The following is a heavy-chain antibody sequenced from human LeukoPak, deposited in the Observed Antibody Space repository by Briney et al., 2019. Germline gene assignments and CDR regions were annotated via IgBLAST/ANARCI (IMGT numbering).Heavy chain of an antibody. CDR3: ASGSSWWGTFDY. CDR2: ISSSSSYI. Sequence: KPGGSLRLSCAASGFTFSSYSMNWVRQAPGKGLEWVSSISSSSSYIYYADSVKGRFTISRDNAKNSLYLQMNSLRAEDTAVYYCASGSSWWGTFDYWGQGTLVTVSS. V-gene: IGHV3-21*01. CDR1: GFTFSSYS. D-gene: IGHD2-8*02. J-gene: IGHJ4*02.